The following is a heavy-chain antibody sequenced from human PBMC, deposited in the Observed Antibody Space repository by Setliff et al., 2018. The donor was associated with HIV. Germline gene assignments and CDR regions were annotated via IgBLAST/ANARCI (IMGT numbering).Heavy chain of an antibody. CDR1: GLTVSGNY. CDR3: AAVFTGEPGRSLDY. CDR2: VFRDDNT. Sequence: GGSLRLSCTASGLTVSGNYMGWVRQAPGEGLEWVSLVFRDDNTYNADSVKGRFTISRDNSKNTLFLQMNSLRPEDTAVYYCAAVFTGEPGRSLDYWGQGTPVTVSS. J-gene: IGHJ4*02. D-gene: IGHD1-26*01. V-gene: IGHV3-66*02.